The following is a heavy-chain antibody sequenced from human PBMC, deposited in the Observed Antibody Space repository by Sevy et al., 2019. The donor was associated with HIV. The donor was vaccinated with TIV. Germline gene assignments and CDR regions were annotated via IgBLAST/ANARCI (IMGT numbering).Heavy chain of an antibody. CDR2: IYHSGST. Sequence: SETLSLTCAVSGGSISSGGYSWSWIRQPPGKGLEWIGYIYHSGSTYYNPSLKSRVTISVDRSKNQFSLKLSSVTAADTAVYYCARALYDFWSGYYQPTFDYWGHGTLVTVSS. CDR3: ARALYDFWSGYYQPTFDY. D-gene: IGHD3-3*01. V-gene: IGHV4-30-2*01. J-gene: IGHJ4*01. CDR1: GGSISSGGYS.